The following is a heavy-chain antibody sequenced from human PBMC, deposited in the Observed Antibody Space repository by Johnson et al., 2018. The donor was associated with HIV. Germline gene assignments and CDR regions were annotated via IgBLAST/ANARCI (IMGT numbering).Heavy chain of an antibody. Sequence: QVQLVESGGGLIQPGGSLRLSCAASGFTFSSYAMHWVRQAPGKGLEWVAVISYDGSNKYSAASVKGRFTISRDNSKNTLYLQMNSLRAEDTAVYYCARGGKRVMAAFDIWGQGTMVTVSS. CDR1: GFTFSSYA. V-gene: IGHV3-30-3*01. CDR2: ISYDGSNK. D-gene: IGHD3-16*01. CDR3: ARGGKRVMAAFDI. J-gene: IGHJ3*02.